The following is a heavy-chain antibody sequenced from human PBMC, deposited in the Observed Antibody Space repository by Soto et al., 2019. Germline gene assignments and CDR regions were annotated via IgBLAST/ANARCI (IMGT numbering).Heavy chain of an antibody. CDR1: GYSFTSYW. CDR3: ARPTNPGGYFSSNSCHLPYHYGMDV. CDR2: IDPSDSYT. J-gene: IGHJ6*02. D-gene: IGHD2-2*03. Sequence: PGESLKISCKGSGYSFTSYWISWVRQMPGKGLEWMGRIDPSDSYTNYSPSFQGHVTISADKSISTAYLQWSSLKASDTAMYYCARPTNPGGYFSSNSCHLPYHYGMDVRGPGNTVTLPS. V-gene: IGHV5-10-1*01.